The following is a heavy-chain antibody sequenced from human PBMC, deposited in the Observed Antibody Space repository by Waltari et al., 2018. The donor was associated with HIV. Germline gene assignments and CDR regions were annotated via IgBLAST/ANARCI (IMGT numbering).Heavy chain of an antibody. V-gene: IGHV3-7*01. CDR3: ARDIEYVGSTEYFHH. CDR2: ISRYGSET. CDR1: VFTLRGTW. J-gene: IGHJ1*01. Sequence: EVQLVASGGGLVPPGGSPRLSCAPPVFTLRGTWQSWVRQAPGKGLGWVAKISRYGSETYYVDSVKGRFTISRDNAKNSLYLQMSLRAEDAAVYYCARDIEYVGSTEYFHHWGQGTLVTVSS. D-gene: IGHD3-10*02.